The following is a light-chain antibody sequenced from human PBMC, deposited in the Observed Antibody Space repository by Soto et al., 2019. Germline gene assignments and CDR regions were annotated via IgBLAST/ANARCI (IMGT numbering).Light chain of an antibody. J-gene: IGKJ5*01. V-gene: IGKV3-11*01. Sequence: EIVMTQSPATLSVSPGERATLSCRASQSVSSYLAWYQQKPGQAPRLLIYDASNRATGIPARFSGSGSGTDFTLTISSLEPEDFAVYYCQQRSNWPITFGQGTRVEI. CDR2: DAS. CDR1: QSVSSY. CDR3: QQRSNWPIT.